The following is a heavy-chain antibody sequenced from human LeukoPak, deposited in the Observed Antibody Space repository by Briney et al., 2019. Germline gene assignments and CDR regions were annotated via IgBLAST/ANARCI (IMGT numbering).Heavy chain of an antibody. CDR2: IYYSGST. CDR1: GGSISSSSYY. Sequence: SSETLSLTCIVSGGSISSSSYYWGWIRQPPGKGLEWIANIYYSGSTYLNPSLKSRVTISIDTSKNQFSLKLTSVTAADTAVYYCARLVPPGWFDPWGQGTLVTVSS. V-gene: IGHV4-39*01. CDR3: ARLVPPGWFDP. J-gene: IGHJ5*02.